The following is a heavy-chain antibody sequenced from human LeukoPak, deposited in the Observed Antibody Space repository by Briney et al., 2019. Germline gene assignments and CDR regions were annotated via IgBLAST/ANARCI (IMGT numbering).Heavy chain of an antibody. Sequence: SETLSLTCTVSGGSISSGDYYWSWIRQPPGNGLEWIGDIYYSGSTYYNPSLKSRVTISVDTSKNQFSLKLSSVTAADTDVYYCARDRMEGDYYDSSGHCFDYWGQGTLVTVSS. CDR3: ARDRMEGDYYDSSGHCFDY. J-gene: IGHJ4*02. CDR1: GGSISSGDYY. D-gene: IGHD3-22*01. CDR2: IYYSGST. V-gene: IGHV4-30-4*01.